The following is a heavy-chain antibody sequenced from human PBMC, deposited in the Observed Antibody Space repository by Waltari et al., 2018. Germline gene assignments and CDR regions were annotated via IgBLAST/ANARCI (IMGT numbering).Heavy chain of an antibody. V-gene: IGHV4-34*01. D-gene: IGHD3-16*02. J-gene: IGHJ1*01. CDR2: INHSGST. CDR1: GGSFSGYY. CDR3: ASRLSDYVWGSYRYTRYFQH. Sequence: QVQLQQWGAGLLKPSETLSLTCAVYGGSFSGYYWSWIRQPPGKGLEWIGEINHSGSTNYNPSLKSRVTISVDTSNNQFSLKLSSVTAADTAVYYCASRLSDYVWGSYRYTRYFQHWGQGTLVTVSS.